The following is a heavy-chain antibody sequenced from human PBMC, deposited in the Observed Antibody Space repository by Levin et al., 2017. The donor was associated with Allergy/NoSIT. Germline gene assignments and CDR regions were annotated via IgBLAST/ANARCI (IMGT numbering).Heavy chain of an antibody. CDR2: IWYDGSNK. CDR1: GFTFSSYG. J-gene: IGHJ4*02. V-gene: IGHV3-33*01. CDR3: ARGMGSAFGDPPGYFDY. Sequence: GGSLRLSCAASGFTFSSYGMHWVRQAPGKGLEWVAVIWYDGSNKYYADSVKGRFTISRDNSKNTLYLQMNSLRAEDTAVYYCARGMGSAFGDPPGYFDYWGQGTLVTVSS. D-gene: IGHD3-16*01.